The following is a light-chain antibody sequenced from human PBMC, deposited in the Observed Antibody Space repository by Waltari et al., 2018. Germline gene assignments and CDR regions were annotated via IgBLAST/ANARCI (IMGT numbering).Light chain of an antibody. CDR1: GSAVGGYDS. CDR3: SSYTSSGVV. Sequence: QSALTQPASVSGSPGQAIIISCPGTGSAVGGYDSVSWYQQYPGKAPRLIIYDVYNRPSGVSNRFSGSKSDNTASLTISGLQAEDESVYYCSSYTSSGVVFGGGTKLTVL. J-gene: IGLJ2*01. CDR2: DVY. V-gene: IGLV2-14*01.